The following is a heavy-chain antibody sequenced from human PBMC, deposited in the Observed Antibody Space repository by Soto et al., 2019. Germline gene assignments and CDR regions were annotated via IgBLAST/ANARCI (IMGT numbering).Heavy chain of an antibody. CDR2: ISGSGGST. CDR1: GFTFSSYA. Sequence: GGSLRLSCAASGFTFSSYAMSWVRQAPGKGLEWVSAISGSGGSTYYADSVKGRFTISRDNSKNTLYLQMNSLRAEDTAVYYCAKDVPYSSSSVGAFDIWGQGTMVTVSS. J-gene: IGHJ3*02. D-gene: IGHD6-6*01. CDR3: AKDVPYSSSSVGAFDI. V-gene: IGHV3-23*01.